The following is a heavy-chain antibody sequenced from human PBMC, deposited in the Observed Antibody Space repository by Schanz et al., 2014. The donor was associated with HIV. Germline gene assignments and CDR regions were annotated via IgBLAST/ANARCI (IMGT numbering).Heavy chain of an antibody. V-gene: IGHV3-23*01. J-gene: IGHJ4*02. CDR1: GFNFNNYA. CDR2: ITESGGRP. CDR3: AKPEYDSRGNSQSHFDY. Sequence: EVQLLESGGGLEQPGGSLRLSCAASGFNFNNYAMTWVRQAPGKGLEWVSSITESGGRPYYADSVNGRFTISRDNSKNTLYLQMTTLRTEDTAVYYCAKPEYDSRGNSQSHFDYWGQGTLVTVSS. D-gene: IGHD3-22*01.